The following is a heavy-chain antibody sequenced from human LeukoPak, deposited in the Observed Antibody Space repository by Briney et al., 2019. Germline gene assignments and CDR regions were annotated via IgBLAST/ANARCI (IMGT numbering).Heavy chain of an antibody. J-gene: IGHJ6*03. V-gene: IGHV3-23*01. CDR2: ISGSGGST. CDR3: ARSSEMATFLASYYYYMDV. D-gene: IGHD5-24*01. Sequence: GGSLRLSCAASGFTFSSYGMSWVRQAPGKGLECVSSISGSGGSTNHADSVKGRFTISRDNSKNTLYLQMNSLRAEDTAVYYCARSSEMATFLASYYYYMDVWGKGTTVTVSS. CDR1: GFTFSSYG.